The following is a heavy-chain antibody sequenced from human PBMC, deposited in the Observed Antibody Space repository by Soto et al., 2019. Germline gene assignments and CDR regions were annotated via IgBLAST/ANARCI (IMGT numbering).Heavy chain of an antibody. D-gene: IGHD3-22*01. J-gene: IGHJ4*02. Sequence: GASVKVSCKASGYTFTTYAFSWVRQAPGQGLEWMGWIRAYNGNINYAQKFQGRVTMTTDTSTSTAYMELRSLTSDDTAVYYCARDLRFYYFDSTPSLDYWGQGTLVTVSS. CDR3: ARDLRFYYFDSTPSLDY. CDR1: GYTFTTYA. CDR2: IRAYNGNI. V-gene: IGHV1-18*01.